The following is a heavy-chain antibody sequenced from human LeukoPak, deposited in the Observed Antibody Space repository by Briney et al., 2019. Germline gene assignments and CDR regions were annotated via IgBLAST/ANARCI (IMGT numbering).Heavy chain of an antibody. CDR3: ARAPYYYDSSGYYSYYYYYYMDV. D-gene: IGHD3-22*01. V-gene: IGHV4-34*01. J-gene: IGHJ6*03. CDR1: GGSFSGYY. Sequence: SETLSLTCAVYGGSFSGYYWSWIRQPPGKGLEWIGEINHSGSTYYNPSLKSRVTISVDTSKNQFSLKLSSVTAADTAVYYCARAPYYYDSSGYYSYYYYYYMDVWGKGTTVTVSS. CDR2: INHSGST.